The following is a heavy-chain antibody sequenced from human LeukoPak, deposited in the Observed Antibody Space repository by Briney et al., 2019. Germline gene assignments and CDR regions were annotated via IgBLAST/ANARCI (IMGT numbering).Heavy chain of an antibody. CDR3: ARGRVSGGYFDY. J-gene: IGHJ4*02. V-gene: IGHV4-34*01. CDR1: GGSFSGYY. Sequence: SETLSLTCAAYGGSFSGYYWSWIRQPPGKGLEWIGEINHSGSTNYNPSLKSRVTISVDTSKNQFPLKLSSVTAADTAVYYCARGRVSGGYFDYWGQGTLVTVSS. CDR2: INHSGST. D-gene: IGHD1-26*01.